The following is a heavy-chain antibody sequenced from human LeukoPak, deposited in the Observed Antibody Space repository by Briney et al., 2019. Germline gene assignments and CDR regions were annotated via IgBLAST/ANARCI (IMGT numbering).Heavy chain of an antibody. CDR1: GFTFSSYA. V-gene: IGHV3-23*01. J-gene: IGHJ4*02. D-gene: IGHD1-14*01. CDR2: IGDGGGNT. Sequence: GGSLRLSCAASGFTFSSYALSWVRQAPWKGLEWVSTIGDGGGNTYYADSVKGRFTVSRDNSKNTLYLQMNSLRGEDTAVYYCVKGPELATLFYFDYWGQGTLVTVSS. CDR3: VKGPELATLFYFDY.